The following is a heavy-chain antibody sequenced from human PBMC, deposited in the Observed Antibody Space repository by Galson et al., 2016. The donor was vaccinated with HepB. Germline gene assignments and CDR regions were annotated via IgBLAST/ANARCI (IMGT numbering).Heavy chain of an antibody. CDR2: TFYRSNWQN. CDR3: ARRYGDYDLVYYYYYYMDV. V-gene: IGHV6-1*01. J-gene: IGHJ6*03. D-gene: IGHD4-17*01. CDR1: GDSVSSNSAG. Sequence: CAISGDSVSSNSAGWNWIRQSPSRGLEWLGRTFYRSNWQNHYAESVKGRITINPDTSKNQFSLQLSSVTPEDTAVYYCARRYGDYDLVYYYYYYMDVWGKGTTVTVSS.